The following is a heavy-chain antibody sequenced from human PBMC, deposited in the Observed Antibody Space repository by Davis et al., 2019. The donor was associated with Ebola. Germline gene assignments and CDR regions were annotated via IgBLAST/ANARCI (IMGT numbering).Heavy chain of an antibody. D-gene: IGHD6-19*01. V-gene: IGHV5-51*01. Sequence: GESLKISCKGSGYSFTNYWIAWVRQMPGKGPEWMGIIYSGDSDTRYSPSFEGQVTISVDRSISTAHLQWSSLKASDTAIYYCVRLQAVADTYLDYWGQGTLVTVSS. CDR2: IYSGDSDT. J-gene: IGHJ4*02. CDR3: VRLQAVADTYLDY. CDR1: GYSFTNYW.